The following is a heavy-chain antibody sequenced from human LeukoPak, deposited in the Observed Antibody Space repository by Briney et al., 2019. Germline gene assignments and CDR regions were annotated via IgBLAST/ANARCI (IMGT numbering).Heavy chain of an antibody. V-gene: IGHV3-13*01. Sequence: PGGSLRLSCAASGFTFSSYDMHWVRQATGKGLEWVSAIGTAGDTYYPGSVKGRFTISRENAKNSLYLQMNSLRADDTAVYYCAKGSGSGWYGWFAPWGQGTLVTVSS. D-gene: IGHD6-19*01. CDR1: GFTFSSYD. CDR2: IGTAGDT. J-gene: IGHJ5*02. CDR3: AKGSGSGWYGWFAP.